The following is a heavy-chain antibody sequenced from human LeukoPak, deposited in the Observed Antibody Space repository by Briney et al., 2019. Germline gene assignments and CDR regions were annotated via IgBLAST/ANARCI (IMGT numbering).Heavy chain of an antibody. CDR1: GYTFTDYY. J-gene: IGHJ3*02. CDR2: VDREDGER. CDR3: ATGASYGDAFDI. Sequence: ASVKVSCKVSGYTFTDYYMHLVQQAPGKGLEWVVLVDREDGERRYAEQFQGRVTITEDTSTDTAYMELSSLRSEDTAVYYCATGASYGDAFDIWGQGTMVTVSS. D-gene: IGHD2-21*01. V-gene: IGHV1-69-2*01.